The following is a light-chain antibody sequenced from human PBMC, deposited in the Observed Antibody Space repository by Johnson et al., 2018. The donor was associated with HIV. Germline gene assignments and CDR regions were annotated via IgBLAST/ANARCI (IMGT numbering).Light chain of an antibody. CDR2: KNN. V-gene: IGLV1-51*02. J-gene: IGLJ1*01. CDR3: GTWDTSLSAGGV. Sequence: QSVLTQPPSVSASPGQKVTISCSGSSSTIGNNYVSWYQVLPGTAPKLLIYKNNERPSGIPDRFSGSKSGTSATLGITGLQTGDEADYYCGTWDTSLSAGGVFGTGTKVTVL. CDR1: SSTIGNNY.